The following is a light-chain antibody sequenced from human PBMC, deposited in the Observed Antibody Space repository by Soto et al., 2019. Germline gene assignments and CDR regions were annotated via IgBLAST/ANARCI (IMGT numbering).Light chain of an antibody. J-gene: IGLJ2*01. CDR2: DNN. CDR1: SSNIGDNY. Sequence: QSVLTKPPSVSAAPGQKVTISCSGSSSNIGDNYVSWYQQLPGTAPKLLIYDNNERPSGVPDRFSGSKFGTSATLGITGLQTGDEADYCYGTWDSSLSAVVFGGGTKLTVL. CDR3: GTWDSSLSAVV. V-gene: IGLV1-51*01.